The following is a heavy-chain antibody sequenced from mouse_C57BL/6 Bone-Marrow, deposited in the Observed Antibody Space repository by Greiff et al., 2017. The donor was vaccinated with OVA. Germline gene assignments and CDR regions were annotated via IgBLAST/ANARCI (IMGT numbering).Heavy chain of an antibody. D-gene: IGHD1-1*01. CDR2: IDPSDSYT. J-gene: IGHJ2*01. CDR1: GYTFTSYW. Sequence: VQLKQPGAELVRPGTSVKLSCKASGYTFTSYWMHWVKQRPGQGLEWIGVIDPSDSYTNYNQKFKGKATLTVDTSSSTAYMQLSSLTSEDSAVYYCARRITTVVVDYWGQGTTLTVSS. V-gene: IGHV1-59*01. CDR3: ARRITTVVVDY.